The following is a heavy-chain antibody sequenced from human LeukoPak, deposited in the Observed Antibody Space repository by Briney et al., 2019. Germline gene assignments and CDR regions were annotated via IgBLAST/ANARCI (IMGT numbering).Heavy chain of an antibody. D-gene: IGHD2-15*01. CDR1: GYSISSGYY. Sequence: PSETLSLTCTVSGYSISSGYYWGWIRQPPGKGLEWIGNIYHSGSTYYNPSLKSRVTISVDTSNNQFSLKLNSVTAADTAVYYCARAFGCSGGTCYRFFDYWGQGTLVTVSS. V-gene: IGHV4-38-2*02. J-gene: IGHJ4*02. CDR2: IYHSGST. CDR3: ARAFGCSGGTCYRFFDY.